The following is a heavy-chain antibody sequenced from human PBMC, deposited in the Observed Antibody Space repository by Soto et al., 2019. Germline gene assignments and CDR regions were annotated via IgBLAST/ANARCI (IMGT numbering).Heavy chain of an antibody. CDR1: GFTFSDHA. Sequence: GGSLRLSCEASGFTFSDHAMSWVRQAPGKGLEWVAAMSYDGTKEYYADSVKGRFTISRDSSRNTLFLQLNSLRAEDTAVYYCAKEFGSTWIDHWGEGTLVTVSS. J-gene: IGHJ4*02. D-gene: IGHD6-13*01. CDR2: MSYDGTKE. V-gene: IGHV3-30*18. CDR3: AKEFGSTWIDH.